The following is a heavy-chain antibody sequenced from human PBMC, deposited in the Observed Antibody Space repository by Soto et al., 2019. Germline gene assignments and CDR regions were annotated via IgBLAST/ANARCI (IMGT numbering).Heavy chain of an antibody. CDR1: EYSCTIYC. Sequence: GESLRIWCNGSEYSCTIYCIGLVLQMPGKGLEWMGSIYPGDSDTRYSPSFQGQVTISADKSISTAYLQMNSLRADDTAIYYCATLRGKMILVPSGALDIWGQGTMVTVSS. V-gene: IGHV5-51*01. J-gene: IGHJ3*02. CDR2: IYPGDSDT. D-gene: IGHD2-8*02. CDR3: ATLRGKMILVPSGALDI.